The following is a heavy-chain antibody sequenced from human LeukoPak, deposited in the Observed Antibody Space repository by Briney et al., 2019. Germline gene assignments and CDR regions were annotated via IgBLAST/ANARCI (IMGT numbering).Heavy chain of an antibody. J-gene: IGHJ3*02. CDR3: ASDYCSGGSCYSDYAFDI. CDR2: IYYSGST. D-gene: IGHD2-15*01. Sequence: SETLSLTCTVSSGSIGAYYWSWIRQSPGKGLEWIGYIYYSGSTNYNPSLKSRVTISVDTSKNQFSLKLSSVTAADTAVYYCASDYCSGGSCYSDYAFDIWGQGTMVTVSS. CDR1: SGSIGAYY. V-gene: IGHV4-59*01.